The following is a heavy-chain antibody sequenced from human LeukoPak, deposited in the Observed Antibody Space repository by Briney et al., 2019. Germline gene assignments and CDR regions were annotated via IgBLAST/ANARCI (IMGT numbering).Heavy chain of an antibody. CDR1: GYSFSSYW. CDR3: ARLSGNGYYSDY. V-gene: IGHV5-51*01. Sequence: GESLKITCKASGYSFSSYWIGWVRQMPGKGLEWMGIIYPADSDTRYSPSFQGLVTISTDESISTAYLQWSSLKASDTAMYYCARLSGNGYYSDYWGQGTLVTVSS. J-gene: IGHJ4*02. D-gene: IGHD1-20*01. CDR2: IYPADSDT.